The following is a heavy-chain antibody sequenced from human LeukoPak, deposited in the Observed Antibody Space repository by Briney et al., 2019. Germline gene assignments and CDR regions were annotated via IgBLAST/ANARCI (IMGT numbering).Heavy chain of an antibody. J-gene: IGHJ4*02. CDR1: GYSFTCYW. CDR2: IDRSDSYT. D-gene: IGHD6-13*01. Sequence: GASLKISCKASGYSFTCYWICWGRQLPGEGLEWMGRIDRSDSYTNYSPSFQGHVTISADKSNSTACLQWSSLKASDTALCYCASSITATGTPDYWGQGTLVTVSS. CDR3: ASSITATGTPDY. V-gene: IGHV5-10-1*01.